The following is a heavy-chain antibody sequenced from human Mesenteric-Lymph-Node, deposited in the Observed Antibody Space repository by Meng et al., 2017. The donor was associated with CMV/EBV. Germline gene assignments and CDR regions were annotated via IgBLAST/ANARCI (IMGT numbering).Heavy chain of an antibody. V-gene: IGHV5-51*01. Sequence: GGSLRLSCKGSGYSFTSYWIGWVRQMPGKGLEWMGIIYPGDSDTRYSPSFQGQVTISADKSISTAYLQWSSLKASDTAMYYCARDSSSSGFDYWGQGTLVTVSS. D-gene: IGHD6-6*01. CDR1: GYSFTSYW. CDR3: ARDSSSSGFDY. CDR2: IYPGDSDT. J-gene: IGHJ4*02.